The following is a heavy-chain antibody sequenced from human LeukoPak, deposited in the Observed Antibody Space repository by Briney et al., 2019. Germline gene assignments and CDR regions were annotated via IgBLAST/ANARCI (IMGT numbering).Heavy chain of an antibody. CDR1: GFTFSSYA. J-gene: IGHJ2*01. D-gene: IGHD2-15*01. CDR2: ISYDGSKK. CDR3: AKDLCSGSTCYLWYFDL. Sequence: PGRSLRLSCAASGFTFSSYAMHWVRQAPGKGLEWVAVISYDGSKKYYADSVKGRFTISRDISKNTLSLQMNSLRAEDTAVYYCAKDLCSGSTCYLWYFDLWGRGTLVTVSS. V-gene: IGHV3-30*04.